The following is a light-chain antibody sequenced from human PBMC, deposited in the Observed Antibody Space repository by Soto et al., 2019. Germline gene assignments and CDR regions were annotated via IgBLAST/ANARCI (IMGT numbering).Light chain of an antibody. Sequence: EIVLTQSPDTLSLSPGERATLSCRASQTVSSDYLAWFQQKPGQAPRPLIYGASSRATGIPDRFSGSGSGTDFTLTISGLEPEDFAVYYCQQYGTSPYTFGQGTELEIK. CDR3: QQYGTSPYT. J-gene: IGKJ2*01. CDR2: GAS. V-gene: IGKV3-20*01. CDR1: QTVSSDY.